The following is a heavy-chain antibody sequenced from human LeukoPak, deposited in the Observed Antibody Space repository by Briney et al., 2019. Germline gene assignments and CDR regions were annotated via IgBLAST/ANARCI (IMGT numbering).Heavy chain of an antibody. V-gene: IGHV3-74*01. Sequence: PGGSLRLSCAASGFTFSSYWMHWVRQAPGKGLLWVSRINSDGSSTSYADSVKGRFTISRDNAKNTLHLQMNSLRAEDTAVYYCARDPYRHDAFDIWGQGTMVTVSS. D-gene: IGHD2-21*01. CDR1: GFTFSSYW. CDR3: ARDPYRHDAFDI. CDR2: INSDGSST. J-gene: IGHJ3*02.